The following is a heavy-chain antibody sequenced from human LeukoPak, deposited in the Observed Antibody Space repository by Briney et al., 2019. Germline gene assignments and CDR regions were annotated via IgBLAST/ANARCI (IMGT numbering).Heavy chain of an antibody. V-gene: IGHV3-7*01. CDR2: IKEDGSDK. J-gene: IGHJ4*02. CDR3: AREVVNGGYFDY. CDR1: RFTFSTFW. D-gene: IGHD7-27*01. Sequence: PGGSLRLSCAASRFTFSTFWMSWVRQAPGKGLEWVANIKEDGSDKYYLDSVKGRFTISRDNAKNSLSLQMNSLRAEDTAVYYCAREVVNGGYFDYWGQGTLVTVSS.